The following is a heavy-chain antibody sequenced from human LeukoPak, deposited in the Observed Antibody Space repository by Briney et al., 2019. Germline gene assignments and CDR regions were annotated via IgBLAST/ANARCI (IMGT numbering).Heavy chain of an antibody. D-gene: IGHD3-16*02. CDR1: GFTSSIYS. CDR3: ARDWRLGELSPYYFDY. J-gene: IGHJ4*02. CDR2: ISSSSSYI. V-gene: IGHV3-21*01. Sequence: GSLRLSCAASGFTSSIYSMNWVRQAPGKGLQWVSSISSSSSYIYYADSVKGRFTISRDNAKNSLYLQMNSLRAEDTAVYYCARDWRLGELSPYYFDYWGQGTLVTVSS.